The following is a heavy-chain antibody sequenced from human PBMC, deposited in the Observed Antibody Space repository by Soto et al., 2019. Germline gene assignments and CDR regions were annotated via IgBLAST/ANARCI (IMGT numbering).Heavy chain of an antibody. J-gene: IGHJ5*02. CDR1: GYIFSNYA. D-gene: IGHD2-2*01. CDR3: ARVPRYTSDIVDVPAVMFEDWFVP. V-gene: IGHV1-3*01. Sequence: QVRLVQSGAEVKKPGASVKVSCKASGYIFSNYAVQWVRQAPGQSLEWMGWIHACNGDTKYSQKFHGRVTITRDTTASTASMELSGLTSEDTAVYYSARVPRYTSDIVDVPAVMFEDWFVPWGQGTMVTVSS. CDR2: IHACNGDT.